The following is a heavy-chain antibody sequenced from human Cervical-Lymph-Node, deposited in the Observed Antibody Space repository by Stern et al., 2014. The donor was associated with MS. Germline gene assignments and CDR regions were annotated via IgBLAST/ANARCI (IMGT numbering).Heavy chain of an antibody. Sequence: QVQLVESGAEVKKPGASVKVSCKASGYTFTAYFIHWVRQAPGQGLEWMGWISPDTGGANYAQRFQGRVTMTRDPSISTAYMEQSRLRSDDTAVYYCARDRGSHSDYWGQGTLVTVSS. CDR2: ISPDTGGA. V-gene: IGHV1-2*02. J-gene: IGHJ4*02. D-gene: IGHD1-26*01. CDR1: GYTFTAYF. CDR3: ARDRGSHSDY.